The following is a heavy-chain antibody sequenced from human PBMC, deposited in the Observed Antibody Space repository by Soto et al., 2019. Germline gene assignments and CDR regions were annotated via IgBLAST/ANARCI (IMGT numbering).Heavy chain of an antibody. CDR1: GYTFTGYY. D-gene: IGHD4-17*01. CDR2: INPNSGST. Sequence: ASVKVSCKASGYTFTGYYMHWVRQAPGQGLEWMGWINPNSGSTNYAQKFQGRVTMTRDTSISTAYMELSRLRSDDTAVYYCARTTVTSYYYYGMDVCGQGTTVTVSS. CDR3: ARTTVTSYYYYGMDV. J-gene: IGHJ6*02. V-gene: IGHV1-2*02.